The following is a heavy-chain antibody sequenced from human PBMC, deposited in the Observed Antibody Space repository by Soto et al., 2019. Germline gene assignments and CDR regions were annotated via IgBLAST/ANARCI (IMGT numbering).Heavy chain of an antibody. J-gene: IGHJ5*02. V-gene: IGHV2-26*01. Sequence: QVTLKESGPVLVKPTETLTLTCTVSGFSLSNARMGVSWIRQPPGKALEWLAHIFSNDEKSYSTSLKSRLTISXXTXKXXVVLTMTNMDPVDTATYYCARILWFGELGAGWFDPWGQGTLVTVSS. D-gene: IGHD3-10*01. CDR3: ARILWFGELGAGWFDP. CDR2: IFSNDEK. CDR1: GFSLSNARMG.